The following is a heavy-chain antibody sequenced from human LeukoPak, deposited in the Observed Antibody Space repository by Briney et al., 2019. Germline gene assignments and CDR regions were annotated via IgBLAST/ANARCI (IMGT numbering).Heavy chain of an antibody. CDR3: ARDRARNWNQHVYFDY. J-gene: IGHJ4*02. V-gene: IGHV3-30-3*01. D-gene: IGHD1-1*01. Sequence: GGSLRLSCAASGFTFSSYAMHWVRQAPGKGLEWVAVISYDGSNKYYADSVKGRFTISRDNSKNTLYLQMNSLGAEDTAVYYCARDRARNWNQHVYFDYWGQGTLVTVSS. CDR2: ISYDGSNK. CDR1: GFTFSSYA.